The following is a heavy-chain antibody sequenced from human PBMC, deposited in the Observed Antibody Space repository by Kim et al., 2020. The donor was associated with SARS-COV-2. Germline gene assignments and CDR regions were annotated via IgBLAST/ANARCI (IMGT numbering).Heavy chain of an antibody. CDR3: ASVCRFADYVDY. CDR1: GGSVNSFNYY. J-gene: IGHJ4*02. D-gene: IGHD3-10*01. CDR2: ILYNGDT. Sequence: SETLSLTCTVSGGSVNSFNYYWGWVRQPPGKGLEWIGRILYNGDTHYMPSLENRVAMSIDTSKNQFSLHMTSVIDADTAVYYCASVCRFADYVDYWGQGTLVTVSS. V-gene: IGHV4-39*07.